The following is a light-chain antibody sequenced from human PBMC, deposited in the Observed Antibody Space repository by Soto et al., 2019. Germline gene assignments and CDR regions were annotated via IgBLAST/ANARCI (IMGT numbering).Light chain of an antibody. CDR3: LSKTSSISCV. CDR2: EVS. Sequence: QSALAQPASVSGSPGQSITISCTGTTSDVGGYNYVSWYQQHPGKVPKLLIHEVSNRPSGVSNRFSGSKSGNTASLTISGLQAEDEADYYCLSKTSSISCVFGAGTKV. CDR1: TSDVGGYNY. J-gene: IGLJ1*01. V-gene: IGLV2-14*01.